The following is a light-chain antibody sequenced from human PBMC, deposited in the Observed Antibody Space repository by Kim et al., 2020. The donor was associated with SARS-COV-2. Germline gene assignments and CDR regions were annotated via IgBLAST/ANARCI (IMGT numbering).Light chain of an antibody. CDR3: SSYADSGIVK. CDR2: EVT. Sequence: GQSVTISCTGTRSDVGRYNYVSWFQQHPDKAPKLIIYEVTKRPSGVPDRFSGSKSGNTASLTVSGLQAEDEADYYCSSYADSGIVKFGGGTQLTVL. V-gene: IGLV2-8*01. CDR1: RSDVGRYNY. J-gene: IGLJ2*01.